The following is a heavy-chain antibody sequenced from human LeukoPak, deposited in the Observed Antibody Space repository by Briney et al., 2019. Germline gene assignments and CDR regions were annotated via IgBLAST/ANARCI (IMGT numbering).Heavy chain of an antibody. V-gene: IGHV1-69*04. CDR1: GGTFSSYA. D-gene: IGHD3-10*01. Sequence: SVKVSCKASGGTFSSYAISWVRQAPGQGLEWMGRIIPILGIANYAQKFQGRVTITADKSTTTAYMELTSLKPDDTAVYYCARDYCGSGNYYTDFFDPWGQGTLVAVSS. J-gene: IGHJ5*02. CDR3: ARDYCGSGNYYTDFFDP. CDR2: IIPILGIA.